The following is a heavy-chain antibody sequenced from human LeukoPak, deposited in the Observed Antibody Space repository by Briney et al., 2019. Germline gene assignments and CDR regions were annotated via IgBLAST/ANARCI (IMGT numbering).Heavy chain of an antibody. CDR3: ARDVPPHAFDI. J-gene: IGHJ3*02. CDR2: INHSGGT. CDR1: GGSFSGYY. Sequence: SETLSLTCAVYGGSFSGYYSSWIRHPPGKGLEWIGEINHSGGTNYNPSLKNRVTISVDTSKNQLSLELSSVTAADTAVYYCARDVPPHAFDIWGQGTMVTVSS. V-gene: IGHV4-34*01.